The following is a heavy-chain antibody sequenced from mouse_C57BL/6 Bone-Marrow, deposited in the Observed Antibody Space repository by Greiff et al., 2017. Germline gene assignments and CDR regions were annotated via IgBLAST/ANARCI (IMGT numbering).Heavy chain of an antibody. CDR2: INPNNGGT. D-gene: IGHD1-1*01. J-gene: IGHJ3*01. CDR3: ARRYGSRAWFAY. CDR1: GYTFTDYY. V-gene: IGHV1-26*01. Sequence: VQLQQSGPELVKPGASVKISCKASGYTFTDYYMNWVKQSHGKSLEWIGDINPNNGGTSYNQKFKGKATLTVDKSSSTAYMELRSLTSEDSAVYYCARRYGSRAWFAYWGQGTLVTVSA.